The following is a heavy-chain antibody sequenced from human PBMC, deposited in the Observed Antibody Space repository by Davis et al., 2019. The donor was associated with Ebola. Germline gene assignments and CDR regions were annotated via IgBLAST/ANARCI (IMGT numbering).Heavy chain of an antibody. CDR3: TKDRGYSSGWYEGDYFDY. CDR2: ISGSGGST. Sequence: GGSLRLSCAASGFTFSSYAMSCVRQAPGKGLEWVSAISGSGGSTYYADSVKGRFTNSRDNSKNTLYLQMNSLRAEATAGYYCTKDRGYSSGWYEGDYFDYWGQGALVTVAS. CDR1: GFTFSSYA. D-gene: IGHD6-19*01. J-gene: IGHJ4*02. V-gene: IGHV3-23*01.